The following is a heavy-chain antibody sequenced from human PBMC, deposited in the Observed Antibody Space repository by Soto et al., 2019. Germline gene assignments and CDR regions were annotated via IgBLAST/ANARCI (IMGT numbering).Heavy chain of an antibody. J-gene: IGHJ5*02. CDR2: IYPGDSDT. V-gene: IGHV5-51*01. Sequence: ESLKISCQGSGYAFSSYWIAWVRQMPGKGLEWMGIIYPGDSDTRYSPSFQGQVTISVDKSITTAYLQWSSLKASDTAMYYCARAYCTATICDPWLDTWGQGTLVTVSS. D-gene: IGHD2-8*02. CDR1: GYAFSSYW. CDR3: ARAYCTATICDPWLDT.